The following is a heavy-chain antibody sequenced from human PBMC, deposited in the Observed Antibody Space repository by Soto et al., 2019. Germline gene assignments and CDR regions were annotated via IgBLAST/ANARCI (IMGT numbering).Heavy chain of an antibody. J-gene: IGHJ4*02. CDR1: EYTFTNYA. Sequence: QVQLVQSGAEEKKPGASVRVSCKASEYTFTNYALHWVRQAPGQRLEWMGWINAGNGNTKYSQKFQGRVTITRDTSASTAYMELSSLRSEDTAVYYCARDILFDYWGQGTLVTVSS. CDR3: ARDILFDY. D-gene: IGHD2-15*01. CDR2: INAGNGNT. V-gene: IGHV1-3*05.